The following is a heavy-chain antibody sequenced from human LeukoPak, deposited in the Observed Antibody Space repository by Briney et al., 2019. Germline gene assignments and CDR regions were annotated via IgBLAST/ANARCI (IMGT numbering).Heavy chain of an antibody. CDR2: ISSNGGST. V-gene: IGHV3-64*01. CDR1: GFTFSSYA. CDR3: GRRGGAVAFFDI. D-gene: IGHD3-16*01. Sequence: PGGSLRLSCAASGFTFSSYAMHWVRQAPGKGLEYGSAISSNGGSTYYANSVKGRFTISRDNSKYTLYLQMDSLRAEDMAVYYCGRRGGAVAFFDIGGKGTMAPVSS. J-gene: IGHJ3*02.